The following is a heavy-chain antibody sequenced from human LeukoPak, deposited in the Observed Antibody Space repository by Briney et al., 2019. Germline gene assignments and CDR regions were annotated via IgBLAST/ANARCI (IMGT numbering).Heavy chain of an antibody. CDR3: ARVSRYSSGWWGYYFDY. CDR1: GFTFSSYG. CDR2: ISYDGSNK. D-gene: IGHD6-19*01. Sequence: SLSLSCAASGFTFSSYGMHWVRQAPAKGLEWGAVISYDGSNKYYADSVKGRFIISRDNSKRTLYLQMNSLRSDDTAVYYCARVSRYSSGWWGYYFDYWGQGTLVTVSS. V-gene: IGHV3-30*03. J-gene: IGHJ4*02.